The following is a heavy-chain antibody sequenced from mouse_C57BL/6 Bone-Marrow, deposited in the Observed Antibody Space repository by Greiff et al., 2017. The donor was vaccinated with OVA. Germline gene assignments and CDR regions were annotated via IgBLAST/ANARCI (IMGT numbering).Heavy chain of an antibody. J-gene: IGHJ1*03. CDR3: AQLLGYFDV. CDR2: ISYDGSN. Sequence: EVQLQQSGPGLVKPSQSLSLTCSVTGYSITSGYYWNWIRQFPGNKLEWMGYISYDGSNNYNPSLKNRISITRDTSKNQFFLKLNSVTTEDTATYDCAQLLGYFDVWGTGTTVTVSS. CDR1: GYSITSGYY. V-gene: IGHV3-6*01. D-gene: IGHD3-1*01.